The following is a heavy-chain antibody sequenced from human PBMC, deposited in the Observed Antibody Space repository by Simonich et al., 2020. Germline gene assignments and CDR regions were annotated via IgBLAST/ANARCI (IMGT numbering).Heavy chain of an antibody. CDR3: TTVWLGNWFDP. CDR1: GFTFSSYA. Sequence: QVQLVESGGGVVQPGRSLRLSCAASGFTFSSYAMHWVRQAPGKGLEWVAVISYDGSNKYYADSVKGRFTISRDNSKNTLYLQMNSLKTEDTAVYYCTTVWLGNWFDPWGQGTLVTVSS. CDR2: ISYDGSNK. D-gene: IGHD6-19*01. V-gene: IGHV3-30*07. J-gene: IGHJ5*02.